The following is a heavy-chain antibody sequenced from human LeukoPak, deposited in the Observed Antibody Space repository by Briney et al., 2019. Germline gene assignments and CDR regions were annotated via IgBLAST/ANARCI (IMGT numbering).Heavy chain of an antibody. CDR2: IYYSGST. CDR1: GGSISSGDYY. CDR3: ASAKKYYDILTGNIYGGRFDY. V-gene: IGHV4-30-4*01. J-gene: IGHJ4*02. Sequence: SQTLSLTCTVSGGSISSGDYYWSWIRQPPGKGLEWIGYIYYSGSTYYNPSLKSRPTISVDTSKNQFSLRLSSVTAADTAVYYCASAKKYYDILTGNIYGGRFDYWGQGTLVTVSS. D-gene: IGHD3-9*01.